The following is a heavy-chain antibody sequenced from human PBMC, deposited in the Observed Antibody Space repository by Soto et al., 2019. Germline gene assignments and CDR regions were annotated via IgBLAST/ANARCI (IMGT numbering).Heavy chain of an antibody. Sequence: QVQLDQSGAEVKKPGSSVKLSCKASGGTFSNSAISWVRQAPGQGLEWMGGIMPIFRTPDYAQKFQARVTITADEPTSTAYMELRGLKPDDTAVYYCARDKDRLQLGGNYYYILDVWGQGTTVTVSS. J-gene: IGHJ6*02. D-gene: IGHD2-2*01. CDR2: IMPIFRTP. V-gene: IGHV1-69*12. CDR3: ARDKDRLQLGGNYYYILDV. CDR1: GGTFSNSA.